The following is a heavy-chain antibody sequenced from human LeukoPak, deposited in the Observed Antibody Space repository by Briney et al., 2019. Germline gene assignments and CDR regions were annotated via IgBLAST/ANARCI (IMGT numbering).Heavy chain of an antibody. CDR3: ARDRGRDAFDI. CDR2: IYHSGST. J-gene: IGHJ3*02. Sequence: SQTLSLTCAVSGGSVSSGGYSWSWIRQPPGKGLEWIGYIYHSGSTYYNPSLKSRVTISVDRSKNQFSLKLSSVTAADTAVYYCARDRGRDAFDIWAKGQWSPSLQ. V-gene: IGHV4-30-2*01. CDR1: GGSVSSGGYS.